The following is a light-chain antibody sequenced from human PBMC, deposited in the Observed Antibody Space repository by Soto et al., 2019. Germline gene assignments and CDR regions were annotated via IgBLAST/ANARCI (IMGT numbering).Light chain of an antibody. J-gene: IGKJ4*01. Sequence: IVLTKSPGTLSLSPGERATLSCRASERLSSVYLAWYQQRPGQPPRLLIYGASSRATGIPARFSGSGSGTDFTLTISRLEPEDFAVYYCQQYGSSPLTFGGGTKVDIK. V-gene: IGKV3-20*01. CDR2: GAS. CDR1: ERLSSVY. CDR3: QQYGSSPLT.